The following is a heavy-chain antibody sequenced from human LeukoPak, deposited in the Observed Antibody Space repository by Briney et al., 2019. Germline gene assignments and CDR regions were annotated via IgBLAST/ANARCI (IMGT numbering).Heavy chain of an antibody. CDR3: ARESGLPDY. D-gene: IGHD3-10*01. CDR2: ISSSNNYI. Sequence: GGSLRLSCAASGFTFSSYNMNWVRQAPEKGLEWVSSISSSNNYIYYAGSVKGRFTISRDNAKNSLYLQMSRLRAEDTAVYYCARESGLPDYWGQGTLVTVSS. J-gene: IGHJ4*02. CDR1: GFTFSSYN. V-gene: IGHV3-21*01.